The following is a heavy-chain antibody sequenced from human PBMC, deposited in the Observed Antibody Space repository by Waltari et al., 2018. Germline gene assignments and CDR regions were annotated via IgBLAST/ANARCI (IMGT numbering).Heavy chain of an antibody. CDR3: ARHGIRLGLYYFDY. D-gene: IGHD3-9*01. J-gene: IGHJ4*02. V-gene: IGHV3-48*03. Sequence: EVKLVESGGGLVQPGGSLRLSCEASGFVFRSFDMNWARQAPGKGLEWIAHIRNSGSTIYYADSVKGRFSISRDNAKESLFLQMNSLRAEDTAVYYCARHGIRLGLYYFDYWGQGALVTVSS. CDR2: IRNSGSTI. CDR1: GFVFRSFD.